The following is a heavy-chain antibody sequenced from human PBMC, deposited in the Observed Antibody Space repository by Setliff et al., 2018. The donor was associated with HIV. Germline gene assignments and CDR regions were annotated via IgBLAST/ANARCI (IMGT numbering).Heavy chain of an antibody. Sequence: GGSLRLSCAASGFTVDDYGMNWVRQVPGKGLEWVSGINWKGGSTGYADSVKGRFTISRDNAKNSLYLQMNSLRAEDTAVYYCAYIGDSGSYPYFDYWGQGTLVTVSS. D-gene: IGHD1-26*01. CDR1: GFTVDDYG. CDR3: AYIGDSGSYPYFDY. V-gene: IGHV3-20*04. J-gene: IGHJ4*02. CDR2: INWKGGST.